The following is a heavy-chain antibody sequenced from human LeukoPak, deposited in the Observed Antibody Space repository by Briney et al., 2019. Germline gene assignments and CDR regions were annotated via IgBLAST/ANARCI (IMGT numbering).Heavy chain of an antibody. J-gene: IGHJ4*02. CDR2: IYYSGST. CDR3: ARHVASSGYYLDY. Sequence: PSETLSLTCTVSGGSISSSSYYWGWIRQSPGKGLEWIGSIYYSGSTYYNPSLKSRVTISVDTSKNQFSLKLSSVTAAVTAVYYCARHVASSGYYLDYWGQGTLVTVSS. V-gene: IGHV4-39*01. D-gene: IGHD3-22*01. CDR1: GGSISSSSYY.